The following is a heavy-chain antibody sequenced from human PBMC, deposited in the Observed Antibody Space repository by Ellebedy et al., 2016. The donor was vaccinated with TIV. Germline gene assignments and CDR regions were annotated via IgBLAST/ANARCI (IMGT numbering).Heavy chain of an antibody. Sequence: GESLKISCAASGFTFNNYAVHWVRQAPGKGLEWVAVISYDGSNKYYADSVKGRFTISRDNSKNTLYLQMNSLRAVDTAVYYCARGIYMVRGVIGDAFDMWGQGTMLTVSS. D-gene: IGHD3-10*01. V-gene: IGHV3-30*04. CDR1: GFTFNNYA. CDR2: ISYDGSNK. CDR3: ARGIYMVRGVIGDAFDM. J-gene: IGHJ3*02.